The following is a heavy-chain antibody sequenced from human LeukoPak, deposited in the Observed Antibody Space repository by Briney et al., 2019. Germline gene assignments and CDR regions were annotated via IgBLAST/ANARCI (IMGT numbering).Heavy chain of an antibody. Sequence: SETLSLTCAVYGGSFSGYYWSWIRRPPGKGLEWIGEINHSGSTNYNPSLKSRVTISVDTSKNQFSLKLSSVTAADTAVYYCARSREKGITMVRGVILPKYYFDYWGQGTLVTVSS. CDR1: GGSFSGYY. CDR3: ARSREKGITMVRGVILPKYYFDY. D-gene: IGHD3-10*01. J-gene: IGHJ4*02. V-gene: IGHV4-34*01. CDR2: INHSGST.